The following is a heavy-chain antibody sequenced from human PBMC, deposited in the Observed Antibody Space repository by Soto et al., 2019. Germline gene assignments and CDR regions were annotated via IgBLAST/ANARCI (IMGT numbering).Heavy chain of an antibody. CDR3: EGRDDPFHV. V-gene: IGHV3-33*01. Sequence: QVQLVESGGGVVQPGTSLRLSCVASGFTFSNYGIHWVRQAPGRGLEWVAVIWHDGSQKYLTDSVRGRFTISRDNSKNTVYLYMNSLRVEDTAVYYCEGRDDPFHVWGRGTMVTVSS. CDR1: GFTFSNYG. CDR2: IWHDGSQK. J-gene: IGHJ3*01.